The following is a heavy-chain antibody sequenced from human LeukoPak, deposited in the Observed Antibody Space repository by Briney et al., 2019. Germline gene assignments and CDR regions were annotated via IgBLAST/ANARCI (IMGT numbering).Heavy chain of an antibody. CDR2: IDDDGSGA. Sequence: GGSLRLSCAASGFTFSAYWMHWVRQAPGMGLVWVSRIDDDGSGASYADSVKGRFTISRDNARNTLYLQMNSLRAEDTAVYYCARIGPFGSGSYFFLDPWGQGTPVTVSS. CDR3: ARIGPFGSGSYFFLDP. CDR1: GFTFSAYW. J-gene: IGHJ5*02. V-gene: IGHV3-74*01. D-gene: IGHD3-10*01.